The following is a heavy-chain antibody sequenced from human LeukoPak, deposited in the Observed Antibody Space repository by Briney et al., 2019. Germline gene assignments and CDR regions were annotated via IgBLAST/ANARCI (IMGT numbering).Heavy chain of an antibody. CDR3: AKGIAVAAIDY. J-gene: IGHJ4*02. CDR2: IKQDGSEK. V-gene: IGHV3-7*01. D-gene: IGHD6-19*01. CDR1: GFTFSSYW. Sequence: GGSLRLSCAASGFTFSSYWMSWVRQAPGKGLEWVANIKQDGSEKYYVDSVKGRFTISRDNAKNSLYLQMNSLRAEDTAVYYCAKGIAVAAIDYWGQGTLVTVSS.